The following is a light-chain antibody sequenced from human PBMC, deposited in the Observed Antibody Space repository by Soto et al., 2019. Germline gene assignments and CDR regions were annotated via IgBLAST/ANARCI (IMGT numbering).Light chain of an antibody. CDR1: QSVSSN. J-gene: IGKJ5*01. CDR3: QQYNNWLIT. Sequence: EIVMTQSPATLSVSPGQRATLSCRASQSVSSNIAWYQQKPGQAPRLLIYGASTRATGIPARFSGSGSGTEFTLTISILQSEDFAVYYCQQYNNWLITFGQGTRLEIK. V-gene: IGKV3-15*01. CDR2: GAS.